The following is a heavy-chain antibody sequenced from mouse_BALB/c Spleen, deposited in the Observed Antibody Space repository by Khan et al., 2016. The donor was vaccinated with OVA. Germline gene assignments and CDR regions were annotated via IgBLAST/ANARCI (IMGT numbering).Heavy chain of an antibody. Sequence: EVQLQESGGGLVKPGGSLKLSCAASGFTFSSYAMSWVRQTPEKRLEWVATINSDGTYTYYPDSVKGRFTISRDNAKNTLYLQMSSLRSEDTAMYYGARHNFGPFAYWGQGTLVTVSA. V-gene: IGHV5-9-3*01. CDR1: GFTFSSYA. CDR2: INSDGTYT. J-gene: IGHJ3*01. CDR3: ARHNFGPFAY. D-gene: IGHD1-3*01.